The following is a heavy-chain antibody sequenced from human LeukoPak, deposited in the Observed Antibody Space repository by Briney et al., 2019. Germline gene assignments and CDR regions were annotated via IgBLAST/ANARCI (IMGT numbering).Heavy chain of an antibody. Sequence: PSETLSLTCAVSGGSISSGGYSWSWIRQPPGKGLEWIGYIYHSGSTYYNPSLKSRVTISVDRSKNQFSLKLSSMTAADTAVYYCARVGDELLFDPWGQGTLVTVSS. CDR1: GGSISSGGYS. D-gene: IGHD1-26*01. CDR3: ARVGDELLFDP. V-gene: IGHV4-30-2*01. CDR2: IYHSGST. J-gene: IGHJ5*02.